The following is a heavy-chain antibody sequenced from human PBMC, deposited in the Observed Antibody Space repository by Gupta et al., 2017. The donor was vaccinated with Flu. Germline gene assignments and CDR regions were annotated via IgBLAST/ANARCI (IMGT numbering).Heavy chain of an antibody. V-gene: IGHV3-30*18. J-gene: IGHJ4*02. Sequence: QVQLVESGGGVVQPGRSLRLSCAASGFTFSSYGMHWVRQAPGKGLEWVAVISYDGSNKYYADSVKGRFTISRDNSKNTLYLQMNSLRAADTAVYYCAKEDSTVPFDYWGQGTLVTVSS. CDR1: GFTFSSYG. D-gene: IGHD4-4*01. CDR3: AKEDSTVPFDY. CDR2: ISYDGSNK.